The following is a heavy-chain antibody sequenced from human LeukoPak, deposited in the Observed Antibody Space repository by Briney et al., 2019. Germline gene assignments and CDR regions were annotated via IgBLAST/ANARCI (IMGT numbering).Heavy chain of an antibody. CDR2: FSGSGGST. CDR3: AKSSPPPLRY. V-gene: IGHV3-23*01. Sequence: GGSLRLSCVASGFTFSSYAMHWVRQAPGKGLEWVSAFSGSGGSTYYADSVKGRFTISRDNSKNTLYLQMNSLRAEDTAVYYCAKSSPPPLRYWGQGTLVTVSS. CDR1: GFTFSSYA. J-gene: IGHJ4*02.